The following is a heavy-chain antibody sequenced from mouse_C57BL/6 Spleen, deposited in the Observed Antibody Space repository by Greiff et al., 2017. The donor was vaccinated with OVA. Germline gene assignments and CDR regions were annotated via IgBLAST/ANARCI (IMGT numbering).Heavy chain of an antibody. Sequence: EVQLQQSGPGLVKPSQSLSLTCSVTGYSITSGYYWNWIRQFPGNKLEWMGYISYDGSNNYNPSLKNRISITRDTSKNQFFLKLNPVTTEDTATYYCARGGGPYFDYWGQGTTLTVSS. CDR3: ARGGGPYFDY. CDR2: ISYDGSN. J-gene: IGHJ2*01. CDR1: GYSITSGYY. V-gene: IGHV3-6*01.